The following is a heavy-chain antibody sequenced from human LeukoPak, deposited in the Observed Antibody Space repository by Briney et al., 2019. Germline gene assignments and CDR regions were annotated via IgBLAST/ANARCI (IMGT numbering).Heavy chain of an antibody. J-gene: IGHJ6*02. CDR2: IYYSGST. CDR1: GGSISSYY. CDR3: ARHNPPFGSSSWKYYYYYGMDV. D-gene: IGHD6-13*01. V-gene: IGHV4-59*08. Sequence: SETLSLTCTVSGGSISSYYWSWIRQPPGKGLEWIGYIYYSGSTNYNPSLKSRVTISVDTSKNQFSLKLSSVTAADTAVYYCARHNPPFGSSSWKYYYYYGMDVWGQGTTVTVSS.